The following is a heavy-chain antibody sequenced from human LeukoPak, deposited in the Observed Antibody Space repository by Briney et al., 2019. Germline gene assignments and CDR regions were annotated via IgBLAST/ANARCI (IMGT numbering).Heavy chain of an antibody. CDR3: AKSPGGTSPHYFDS. V-gene: IGHV3-30*18. Sequence: VGSLRLSCAGSGFTFGGYGMHWVRQAPGKGLEWVAVISYDGSNKYYADSVKGRFTISRDNSKNTLYLQMNSPRGEGTAVYLCAKSPGGTSPHYFDSWGQGTLVTVSS. CDR2: ISYDGSNK. D-gene: IGHD1-7*01. J-gene: IGHJ4*02. CDR1: GFTFGGYG.